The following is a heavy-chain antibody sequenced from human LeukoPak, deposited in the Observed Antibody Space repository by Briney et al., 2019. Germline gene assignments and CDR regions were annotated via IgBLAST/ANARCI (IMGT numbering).Heavy chain of an antibody. Sequence: ASVTVSCKASGYTFTIYDINWVRQAPGQGREWVGWMNPNSGNTGYAQKFQGRVTMTRITSIRTAYMELSSLRSEDTAVYYCARGLYYDSSGYHLDYWGQGTLVTVSS. CDR2: MNPNSGNT. CDR3: ARGLYYDSSGYHLDY. D-gene: IGHD3-22*01. CDR1: GYTFTIYD. J-gene: IGHJ4*02. V-gene: IGHV1-8*01.